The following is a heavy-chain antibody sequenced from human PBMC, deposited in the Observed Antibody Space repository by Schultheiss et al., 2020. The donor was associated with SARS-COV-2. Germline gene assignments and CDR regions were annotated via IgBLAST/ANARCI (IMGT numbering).Heavy chain of an antibody. CDR2: IYSCGST. CDR3: ARDRDNWNDVRPTAPDY. D-gene: IGHD1-1*01. V-gene: IGHV3-66*03. CDR1: GFTVSSNY. J-gene: IGHJ4*02. Sequence: GGSLRLSCAASGFTVSSNYMSWVRQAPGKGLEWVSVIYSCGSTYYADSVKGRFTISRDNSKNTLYLQMNSLRAEDTAVYYCARDRDNWNDVRPTAPDYWGQGTLVTVSS.